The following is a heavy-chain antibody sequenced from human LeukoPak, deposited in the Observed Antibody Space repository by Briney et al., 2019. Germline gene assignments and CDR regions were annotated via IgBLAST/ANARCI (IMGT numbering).Heavy chain of an antibody. D-gene: IGHD1-7*01. V-gene: IGHV3-7*01. CDR1: GFTFNNYW. J-gene: IGHJ4*02. CDR2: TNQDGSDK. CDR3: ASNYQY. Sequence: PGGSLRLSCAASGFTFNNYWMKWVRQAPGKGLEWVANTNQDGSDKYYVDSVKGRFAISRDNAKNSLYLQMNSLRAEDTAVYYCASNYQYWGQGTLVTVSP.